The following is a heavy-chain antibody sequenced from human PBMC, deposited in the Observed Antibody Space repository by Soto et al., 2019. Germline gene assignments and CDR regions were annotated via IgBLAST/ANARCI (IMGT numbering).Heavy chain of an antibody. Sequence: TSETLSLTYTVSGGSVSRDSNFWSWIRQPPGKGLEWIGYIYYSGPTRYNPSLESRVTISIDSSKNQVSLNLTSVTAADTAVYYCARGYSHYAHWGRGTLVTVSS. CDR1: GGSVSRDSNF. D-gene: IGHD4-4*01. J-gene: IGHJ4*02. CDR3: ARGYSHYAH. CDR2: IYYSGPT. V-gene: IGHV4-61*01.